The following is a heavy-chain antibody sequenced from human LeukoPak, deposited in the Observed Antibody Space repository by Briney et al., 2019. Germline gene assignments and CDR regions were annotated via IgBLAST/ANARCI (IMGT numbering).Heavy chain of an antibody. CDR2: TSTSGST. J-gene: IGHJ4*02. V-gene: IGHV4-4*07. CDR1: GGSISGFY. D-gene: IGHD1-1*01. Sequence: SETLSLTCTVSGGSISGFYWNWIRQPAGKGLEWVGRTSTSGSTNHNPSLKSRVTMSVDTSKKQVSLKLSSVTAADTAVYFCARSYDVQTPDYWGQGTLVTVS. CDR3: ARSYDVQTPDY.